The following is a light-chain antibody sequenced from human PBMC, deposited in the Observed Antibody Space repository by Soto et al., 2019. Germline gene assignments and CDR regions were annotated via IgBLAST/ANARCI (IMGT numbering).Light chain of an antibody. CDR3: QQYFEWPPMT. Sequence: ELVMTQSPATLSVSPGERATLSCRAMETVATNLAWYQQKPGQAPRLLISGASTRAAGISDRFRGSGSGTEFTLTISSLRSEDYAIYYCQQYFEWPPMTFGQGTKVDIK. CDR1: ETVATN. J-gene: IGKJ1*01. V-gene: IGKV3-15*01. CDR2: GAS.